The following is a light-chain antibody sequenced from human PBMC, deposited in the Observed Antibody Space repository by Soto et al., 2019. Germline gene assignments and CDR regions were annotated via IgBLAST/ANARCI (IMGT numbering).Light chain of an antibody. CDR1: SSNIGNNA. Sequence: QSALTQPPSVSEAPSQRVTISCSGSSSNIGNNAVNWYQQLPGKSPKLLIYYDNLLPSGVSDRFSGSKSGTSASLAISGLLSEDEADYYCAVWDDSLNAYVFGIGTKSPS. J-gene: IGLJ1*01. CDR2: YDN. CDR3: AVWDDSLNAYV. V-gene: IGLV1-36*01.